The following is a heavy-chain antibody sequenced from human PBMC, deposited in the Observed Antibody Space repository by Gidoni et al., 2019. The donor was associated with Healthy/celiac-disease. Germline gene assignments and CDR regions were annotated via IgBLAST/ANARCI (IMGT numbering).Heavy chain of an antibody. CDR2: IRYDGSNK. Sequence: GAFIRYDGSNKYYADSVKGRFTISRDNSKNTLYLQMNSLRAEDTAVYYCATSRLNYYYYYGMDVWGQGTTVTVSS. V-gene: IGHV3-30*02. J-gene: IGHJ6*02. D-gene: IGHD2-2*01. CDR3: ATSRLNYYYYYGMDV.